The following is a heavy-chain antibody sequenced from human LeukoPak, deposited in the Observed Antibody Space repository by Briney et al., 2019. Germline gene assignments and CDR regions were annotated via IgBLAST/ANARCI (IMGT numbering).Heavy chain of an antibody. CDR2: ISYDGSNK. V-gene: IGHV3-30*18. D-gene: IGHD4-17*01. J-gene: IGHJ4*02. CDR3: AKPSTVYGDFDY. CDR1: GFTFSSYG. Sequence: RRSLRLSCAASGFTFSSYGMHWVRQAPGKGLEWVAVISYDGSNKYYADSVKGRFTISRDNSKNTLYLQMNSLRAEDTAVYYCAKPSTVYGDFDYWGQGNRVTVSS.